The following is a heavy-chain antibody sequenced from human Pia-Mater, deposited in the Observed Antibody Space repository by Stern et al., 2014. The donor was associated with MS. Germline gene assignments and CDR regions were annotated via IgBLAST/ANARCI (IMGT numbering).Heavy chain of an antibody. Sequence: QLQLQESGPGLVKPSGTLSLTCTVSGGSISGVNWWTWVRQPPGKGLEWIGEIYYTGHTNYNPSLRSRVVMLVDKSKNQFSLDLRSVTAADTAVYYCARGGGTHSPTYDYWGQGTLVSVSS. D-gene: IGHD3-16*01. J-gene: IGHJ4*02. CDR1: GGSISGVNW. CDR3: ARGGGTHSPTYDY. CDR2: IYYTGHT. V-gene: IGHV4-4*02.